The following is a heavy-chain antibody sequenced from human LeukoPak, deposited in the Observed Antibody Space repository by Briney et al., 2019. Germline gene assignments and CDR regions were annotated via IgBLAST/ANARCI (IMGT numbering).Heavy chain of an antibody. CDR2: INSDGSST. Sequence: GGSLRLSCAASGFTFSSYWMHWVRQAPGKGLVWVSRINSDGSSTSYADSVKGRSTISRDNAKNTLYLQMNSLRAEDTAVYYCAREGTYYDILTGYYMESAFDIWGQGTMVTVSS. CDR3: AREGTYYDILTGYYMESAFDI. J-gene: IGHJ3*02. D-gene: IGHD3-9*01. CDR1: GFTFSSYW. V-gene: IGHV3-74*01.